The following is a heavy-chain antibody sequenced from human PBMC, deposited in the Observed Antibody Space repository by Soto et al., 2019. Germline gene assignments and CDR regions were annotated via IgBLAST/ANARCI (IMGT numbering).Heavy chain of an antibody. Sequence: GGSLRLSCAASGFTFSSYWMHWVRQAPGKGLVWVSRINSDGSSTSYADSVKGRFTISRDNAKNTLYLQMNSLRAEDTAVYYCAVVILGSGWYEFDYWGQGNLVTVSS. J-gene: IGHJ4*02. CDR2: INSDGSST. D-gene: IGHD6-19*01. CDR3: AVVILGSGWYEFDY. CDR1: GFTFSSYW. V-gene: IGHV3-74*01.